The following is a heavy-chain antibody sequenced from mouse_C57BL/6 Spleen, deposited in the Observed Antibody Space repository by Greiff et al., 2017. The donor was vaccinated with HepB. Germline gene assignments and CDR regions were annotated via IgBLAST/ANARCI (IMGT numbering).Heavy chain of an antibody. J-gene: IGHJ4*01. D-gene: IGHD3-2*02. CDR2: ISYSGST. CDR1: GYSITSGYD. Sequence: EVKVEESGPGMVKPSQSLSLTCTVTGYSITSGYDWHWIRHFPGNKLEWMGYISYSGSTNYNPSLKSRISITHDTSKNHFFLKLNSVTTEDTATYYCAREAAQVPYAMDYWGQGTSVTVSS. V-gene: IGHV3-1*01. CDR3: AREAAQVPYAMDY.